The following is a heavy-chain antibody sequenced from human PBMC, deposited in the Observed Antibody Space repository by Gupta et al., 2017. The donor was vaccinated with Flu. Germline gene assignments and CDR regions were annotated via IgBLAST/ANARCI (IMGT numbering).Heavy chain of an antibody. CDR3: ARDGGVVVPAAFDY. CDR2: INPNSGGT. V-gene: IGHV1-2*02. J-gene: IGHJ4*02. D-gene: IGHD2-2*01. Sequence: QVQLVQSGAEVKKPGSSVKVSCKASGYTFTGYYMHWVRQAPGQGLEWMGWINPNSGGTNDAQKWQGRVTMTRDTAISTAYMELRRLRSDDTAVYYCARDGGVVVPAAFDYGGQGTLVTVSS. CDR1: GYTFTGYY.